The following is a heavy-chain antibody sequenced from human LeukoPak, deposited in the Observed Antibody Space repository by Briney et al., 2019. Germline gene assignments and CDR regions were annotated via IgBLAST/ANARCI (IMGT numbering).Heavy chain of an antibody. Sequence: SSETLSLTCAVYGGSFSGYYWSWIRQPPGKGLEWIGEINRSGSTNYNPSLKSRVTISVDTSKNQFSLKLSSVTAADTAVYYCAREYYDYVWGSYRGRYYYYYMDVWGKGTTVTVSS. CDR1: GGSFSGYY. V-gene: IGHV4-34*01. CDR2: INRSGST. J-gene: IGHJ6*03. D-gene: IGHD3-16*01. CDR3: AREYYDYVWGSYRGRYYYYYMDV.